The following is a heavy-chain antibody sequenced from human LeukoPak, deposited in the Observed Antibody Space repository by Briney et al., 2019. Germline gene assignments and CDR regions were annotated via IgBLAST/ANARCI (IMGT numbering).Heavy chain of an antibody. J-gene: IGHJ4*02. Sequence: GGSLRLSCEGSGFTFSNYWMGWVRQAPGKGLQWVANIKTDGSEKYYVDSVKGRFTISRDNAKNSLYLQMNSLRAEDTAVYYCARDIVVVPAAPVWGQGTLVTVSS. CDR2: IKTDGSEK. V-gene: IGHV3-7*01. D-gene: IGHD2-2*01. CDR3: ARDIVVVPAAPV. CDR1: GFTFSNYW.